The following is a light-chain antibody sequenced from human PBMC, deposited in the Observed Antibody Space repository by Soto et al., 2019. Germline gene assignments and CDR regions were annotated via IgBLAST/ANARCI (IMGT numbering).Light chain of an antibody. J-gene: IGKJ4*01. Sequence: EIVMTQSPATLSVSPGDRASFSCRASQSVSINLAWYQQKPGQAPRLLIYGASTWATAIPARFSGSGSGTEFTLTISSLQSEDFAVYYCQQYNNWPLTFGGGTKVEIK. CDR2: GAS. CDR1: QSVSIN. V-gene: IGKV3-15*01. CDR3: QQYNNWPLT.